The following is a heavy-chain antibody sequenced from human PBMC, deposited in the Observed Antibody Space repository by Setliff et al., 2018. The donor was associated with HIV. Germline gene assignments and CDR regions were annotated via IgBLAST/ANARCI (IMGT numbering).Heavy chain of an antibody. V-gene: IGHV4-38-2*01. CDR3: ATTAAAGVRGNAFDI. D-gene: IGHD6-13*01. Sequence: PSETLSLTCAVSGYSINSDYYWAWIRQPPGKGLEWLGSISHSGSTYYNPSLRSRVTISVDTSKNQFSLRLSSVTAADTAVYYCATTAAAGVRGNAFDIWGQGTMVTVSS. CDR1: GYSINSDYY. CDR2: ISHSGST. J-gene: IGHJ3*02.